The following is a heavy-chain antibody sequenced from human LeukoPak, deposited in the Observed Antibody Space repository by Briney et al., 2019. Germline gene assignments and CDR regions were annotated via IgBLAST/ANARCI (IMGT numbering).Heavy chain of an antibody. D-gene: IGHD2-2*01. CDR1: GFIVSNDY. Sequence: PGGSLRLSCAASGFIVSNDYMSWVRQAPGKGLEWVSVIYRGGSTYYADSVKGRFTISRDNSKNTLYLQMNSLRAEDTAVYYCARHVVPAAMYHYYYMDVWGKGTTVTVSS. CDR3: ARHVVPAAMYHYYYMDV. CDR2: IYRGGST. J-gene: IGHJ6*03. V-gene: IGHV3-53*01.